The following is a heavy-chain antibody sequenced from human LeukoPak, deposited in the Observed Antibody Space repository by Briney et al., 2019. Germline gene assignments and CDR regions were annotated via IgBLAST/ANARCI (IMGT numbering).Heavy chain of an antibody. Sequence: PGGSLRLSCAASGFTFSDYYMSWIRQAPGKGLEWVSYISSSGSTIYYADSVKGRFTISRDNAKNSLYLQMNSLRAEDTAVYYCARVADGYNLYYYYYYYMDVWGKGTTVTVSS. J-gene: IGHJ6*03. CDR3: ARVADGYNLYYYYYYYMDV. CDR2: ISSSGSTI. V-gene: IGHV3-11*01. D-gene: IGHD5-24*01. CDR1: GFTFSDYY.